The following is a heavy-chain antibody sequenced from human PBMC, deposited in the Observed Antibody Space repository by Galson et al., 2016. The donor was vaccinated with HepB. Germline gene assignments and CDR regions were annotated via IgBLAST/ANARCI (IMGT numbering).Heavy chain of an antibody. CDR2: INAGNGNT. CDR1: GYDFTKYS. D-gene: IGHD3-3*01. V-gene: IGHV1-3*01. Sequence: SVKVSCKASGYDFTKYSLHRVRQAPGQRLEWMGWINAGNGNTKYSEKFQGRVIMTRDTSANIAYMEVSSLRSEDTAVHICARDARWLPSVGVWGPAWSDTGGRGTLVTVSS. CDR3: ARDARWLPSVGVWGPAWSDT. J-gene: IGHJ5*02.